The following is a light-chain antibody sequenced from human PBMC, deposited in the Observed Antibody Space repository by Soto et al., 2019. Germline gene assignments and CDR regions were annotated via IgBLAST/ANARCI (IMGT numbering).Light chain of an antibody. J-gene: IGKJ1*01. V-gene: IGKV3-15*01. CDR2: GAS. Sequence: EIVMTQSPATLSVSPGERATLSCRASQSISNNLAWYQQKPGQSPRLLIYGASTRATGIPARFSGSGSGTEFTLTISSLQSEDFAVYYCQQYDNWPPWTCGQGTKVEIK. CDR1: QSISNN. CDR3: QQYDNWPPWT.